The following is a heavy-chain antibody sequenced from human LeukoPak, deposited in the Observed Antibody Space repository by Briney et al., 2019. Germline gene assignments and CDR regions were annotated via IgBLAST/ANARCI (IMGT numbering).Heavy chain of an antibody. V-gene: IGHV1-69*04. J-gene: IGHJ3*02. CDR2: IIPILGIA. CDR1: GGTFSSYA. CDR3: ARGVGDHDAFDI. Sequence: GASVKVSCKASGGTFSSYAISWVRQAPGQGLEWMGRIIPILGIANYAQKFQGRVTITADKSTSTAYMELSSLRSEDTAVYYCARGVGDHDAFDIWGQGTMVTVSS.